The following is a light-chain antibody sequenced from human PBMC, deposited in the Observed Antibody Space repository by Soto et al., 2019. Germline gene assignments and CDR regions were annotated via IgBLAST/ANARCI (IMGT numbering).Light chain of an antibody. CDR2: GAS. CDR3: QPYNNRPLT. V-gene: IGKV3-15*01. Sequence: EVVMTQSPATLSGSPGKRSTLSCRARESVSSSLAWYHQKPGQAPRLLIYGASTRATGIPARFSGSGSGKEFTLINSSLKSEDFAGYYCQPYNNRPLTVGGGTNVDSK. J-gene: IGKJ4*01. CDR1: ESVSSS.